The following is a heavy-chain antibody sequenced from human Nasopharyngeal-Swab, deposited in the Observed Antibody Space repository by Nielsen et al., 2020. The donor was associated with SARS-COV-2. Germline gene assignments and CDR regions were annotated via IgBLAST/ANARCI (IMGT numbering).Heavy chain of an antibody. D-gene: IGHD2-15*01. CDR3: ARDSTPVYYYYYMDV. CDR1: GGSISSYY. V-gene: IGHV4-59*01. J-gene: IGHJ6*03. Sequence: QKMSLNCTVSGGSISSYYWSWIRQPPGKGLEWIGYIYYSGSTNYNPSLKSRVTISVDTSKNQFSLKLSSVTAADTAVYYCARDSTPVYYYYYMDVWGKGTTVTVSS. CDR2: IYYSGST.